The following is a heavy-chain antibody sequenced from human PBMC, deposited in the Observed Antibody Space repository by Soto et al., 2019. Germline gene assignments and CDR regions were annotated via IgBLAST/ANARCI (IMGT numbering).Heavy chain of an antibody. D-gene: IGHD4-17*01. CDR2: TSGGGDVA. V-gene: IGHV3-23*01. J-gene: IGHJ2*01. CDR3: VKKSIGTVTNPVYWYFDL. CDR1: GFTFISYA. Sequence: EVQLLESGGGLVQRGGSLRLSCAASGFTFISYAMSWVRQAPGKGLEWVSGTSGGGDVAFYADSVKGRFTISRDNSKNTLYLQMNSLRDEDTALYYCVKKSIGTVTNPVYWYFDLWGRGTLVTVSS.